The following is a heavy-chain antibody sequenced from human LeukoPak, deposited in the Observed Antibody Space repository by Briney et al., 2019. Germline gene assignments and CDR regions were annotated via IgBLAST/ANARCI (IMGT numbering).Heavy chain of an antibody. Sequence: GASVKVSCKASGYTFTDYYVHWVRQAPGQGLEWMGWINPNSGGTKYAQKFQGRVTMTRDTSFSTAHMELSRLRSDDSAMYYCARESLVGAHTPHDYWGQGTLVTVSS. J-gene: IGHJ4*02. CDR1: GYTFTDYY. V-gene: IGHV1-2*02. D-gene: IGHD1-26*01. CDR3: ARESLVGAHTPHDY. CDR2: INPNSGGT.